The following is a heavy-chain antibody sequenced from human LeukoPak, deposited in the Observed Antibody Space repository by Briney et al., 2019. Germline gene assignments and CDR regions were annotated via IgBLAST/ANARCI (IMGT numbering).Heavy chain of an antibody. J-gene: IGHJ3*02. CDR3: ARDGLRELRGAPFDI. Sequence: SQTLSLTCTVSGGSISSGSYYWSWIRQPAGKGLEWIGRIYTSGSTNYNPSLKSRVTISVDRSKNQFSLKLSSVTAADTAVYYCARDGLRELRGAPFDIWGQGTMVTVSS. V-gene: IGHV4-61*02. D-gene: IGHD1-26*01. CDR2: IYTSGST. CDR1: GGSISSGSYY.